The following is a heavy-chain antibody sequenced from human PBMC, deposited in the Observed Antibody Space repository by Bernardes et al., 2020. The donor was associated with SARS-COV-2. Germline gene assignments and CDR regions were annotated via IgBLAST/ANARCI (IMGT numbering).Heavy chain of an antibody. CDR2: IRSETYGGTT. D-gene: IGHD1-1*01. Sequence: GGSLRLLCTAAGFIFDEYGMSWFRQAPGKGLEWVGLIRSETYGGTTEYAATVNGRFTISRDDSKGVAYLQMNSLKGEDTAVYYCSRGLPARWRQLDFDYWGQGTLVTVSS. CDR1: GFIFDEYG. J-gene: IGHJ4*02. CDR3: SRGLPARWRQLDFDY. V-gene: IGHV3-49*03.